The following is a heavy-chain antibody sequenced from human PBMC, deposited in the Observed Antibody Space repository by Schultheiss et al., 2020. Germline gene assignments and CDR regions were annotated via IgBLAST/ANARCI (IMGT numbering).Heavy chain of an antibody. Sequence: KISCKASGGTFSSYAISWVRQAPGQGLEWMGGNIPIFGTANYAQKFQGRVTITADESTSTAYMELSSLRSEDTAVYYCARSAVGGSGSYYTTYYYGMDVWGQGTTVTVSS. V-gene: IGHV1-69*01. CDR3: ARSAVGGSGSYYTTYYYGMDV. D-gene: IGHD3-10*01. CDR2: NIPIFGTA. J-gene: IGHJ6*02. CDR1: GGTFSSYA.